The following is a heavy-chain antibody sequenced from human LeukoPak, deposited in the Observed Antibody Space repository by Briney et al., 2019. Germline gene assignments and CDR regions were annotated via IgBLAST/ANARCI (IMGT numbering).Heavy chain of an antibody. J-gene: IGHJ4*02. CDR2: IYYSGST. D-gene: IGHD5-18*01. CDR1: GGSISSNNYY. CDR3: ARVRGSYGHFDY. Sequence: SETLSLTCTVSGGSISSNNYYWSWIRQPPGKGLEWIGYIYYSGSTYYNPSLKSRVTISVDTSKNQFSLKLSSATAADTAVYYCARVRGSYGHFDYWGRGTLVTVSS. V-gene: IGHV4-30-4*01.